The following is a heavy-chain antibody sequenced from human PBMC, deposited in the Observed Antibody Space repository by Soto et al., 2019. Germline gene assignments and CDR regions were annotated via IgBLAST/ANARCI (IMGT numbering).Heavy chain of an antibody. CDR2: IYYLGST. D-gene: IGHD3-10*01. V-gene: IGHV4-59*01. J-gene: IGHJ4*02. CDR3: ARDGWDGSGCPYPAY. CDR1: GGSLSPYC. Sequence: SQTLRLTYSVSGGSLSPYCKSLIRQPPGNGLEWIGYIYYLGSTDYNPSLKIRVTISVDTDKGQFSLRRTSVPAADTAVYYFARDGWDGSGCPYPAYWGPGTQVIV.